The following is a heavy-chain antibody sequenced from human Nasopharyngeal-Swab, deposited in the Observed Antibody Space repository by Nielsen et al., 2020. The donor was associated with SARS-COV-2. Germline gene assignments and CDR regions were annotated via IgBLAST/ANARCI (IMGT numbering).Heavy chain of an antibody. V-gene: IGHV1-46*02. CDR1: GYIFNDHF. J-gene: IGHJ4*02. Sequence: ASVKVSRKAPGYIFNDHFIHWVRQAPGQGLEWMGIINPSGTSTTHAQRFQGRVTMTRDTSTSTVHMELSSLRSGDTAVYYCARAAIDQHFDLWGPGTLVTVSS. CDR3: ARAAIDQHFDL. CDR2: INPSGTST. D-gene: IGHD5-24*01.